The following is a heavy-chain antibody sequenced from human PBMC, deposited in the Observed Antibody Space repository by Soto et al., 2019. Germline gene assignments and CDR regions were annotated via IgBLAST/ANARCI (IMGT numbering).Heavy chain of an antibody. D-gene: IGHD3-10*01. V-gene: IGHV5-10-1*01. Sequence: GASLKISCEGCGYNFNNYWINWVRQMPGKGLEWMGRIDPYDSYTNYSPSFQGHVTISVDTSSSTAYLQWSSLKASDTAMYYFARPPLLGFGNYVMDVWGQGTTVTVSS. CDR2: IDPYDSYT. CDR1: GYNFNNYW. J-gene: IGHJ6*02. CDR3: ARPPLLGFGNYVMDV.